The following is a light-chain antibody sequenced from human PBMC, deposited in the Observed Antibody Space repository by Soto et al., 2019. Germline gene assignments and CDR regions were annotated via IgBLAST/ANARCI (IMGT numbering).Light chain of an antibody. Sequence: EIVMTQSPAPLSVSPGERATLSCRASQSVSFNLVWYQHKPGQPPRLLMYDTSKRAAGISARFTGSGSGTDFTLTIDNLQSEDFAFYYCHQHNNWPSTFGGGTKVDIK. CDR3: HQHNNWPST. CDR1: QSVSFN. CDR2: DTS. J-gene: IGKJ4*01. V-gene: IGKV3-15*01.